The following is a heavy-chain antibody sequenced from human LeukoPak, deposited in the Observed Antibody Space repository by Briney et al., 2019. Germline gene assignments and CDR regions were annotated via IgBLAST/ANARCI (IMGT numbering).Heavy chain of an antibody. CDR2: ISAYNGNT. V-gene: IGHV1-18*01. D-gene: IGHD3-22*01. CDR1: GYSFSTCG. Sequence: ASVKVSCKASGYSFSTCGISWVRQAPGQGLEWMGWISAYNGNTNYAQKLQGRVTMTTDTSTSTAYMELRSLRSDDTAVYYCAREAGSHYYDSSGYFDYWGQGTLVTVSS. J-gene: IGHJ4*02. CDR3: AREAGSHYYDSSGYFDY.